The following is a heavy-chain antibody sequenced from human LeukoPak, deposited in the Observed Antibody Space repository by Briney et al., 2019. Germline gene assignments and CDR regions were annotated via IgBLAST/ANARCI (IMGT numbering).Heavy chain of an antibody. CDR1: GYTFTSYG. Sequence: ASVKVSCKASGYTFTSYGISWVRQAPGQRLEWMGWISAYNGNTNYAQKLQGRVTMTTDTSTSTAYMELRSLRSDDTAVYYCARDRGYSRHNWFDPWGQGTLVTVSS. CDR2: ISAYNGNT. V-gene: IGHV1-18*01. D-gene: IGHD5-18*01. J-gene: IGHJ5*02. CDR3: ARDRGYSRHNWFDP.